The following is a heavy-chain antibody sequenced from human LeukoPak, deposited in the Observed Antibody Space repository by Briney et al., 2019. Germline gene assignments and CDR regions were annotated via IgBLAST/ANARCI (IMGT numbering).Heavy chain of an antibody. CDR1: GFTFSNYW. D-gene: IGHD3-3*01. CDR2: IKQDGGEK. V-gene: IGHV3-7*03. CDR3: VRDRNYYEALQRSY. Sequence: GGSLRLSCVASGFTFSNYWMQWVRQAPGKGLEWVANIKQDGGEKYYVDSVKGRFTISRDNAKDSLYLQMNSLRVEDTALYFCVRDRNYYEALQRSYWGQGTLVTVSS. J-gene: IGHJ4*02.